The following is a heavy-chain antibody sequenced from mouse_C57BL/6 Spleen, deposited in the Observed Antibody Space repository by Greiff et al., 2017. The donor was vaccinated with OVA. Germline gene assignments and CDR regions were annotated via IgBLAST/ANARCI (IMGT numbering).Heavy chain of an antibody. CDR3: ARHRVYYDHMDY. CDR2: ISGGGGNT. CDR1: GFTFSSYT. D-gene: IGHD2-4*01. J-gene: IGHJ4*01. Sequence: EVKLMESGGGLVKPGGSLKLSCAASGFTFSSYTMSWVRQTPEKRLEWVATISGGGGNTYYPDSVKGRFTISRDNAKNTLYLQMSSLRSEDTALYYCARHRVYYDHMDYWGQGTSVTVST. V-gene: IGHV5-9*01.